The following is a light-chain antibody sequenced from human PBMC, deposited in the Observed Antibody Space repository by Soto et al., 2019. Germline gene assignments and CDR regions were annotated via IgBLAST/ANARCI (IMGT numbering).Light chain of an antibody. J-gene: IGLJ2*01. CDR1: SSNIGSNY. Sequence: QSVLTQPPSASGTPGQRVTLSCSGSSSNIGSNYVYWYQQLPGTAPKLLIYRNNQRPSGVPDRFSGSKSGTSASLAISGLRSEDAADYDCAAWDDSLRGSAVFGGGTKLTVL. V-gene: IGLV1-47*01. CDR3: AAWDDSLRGSAV. CDR2: RNN.